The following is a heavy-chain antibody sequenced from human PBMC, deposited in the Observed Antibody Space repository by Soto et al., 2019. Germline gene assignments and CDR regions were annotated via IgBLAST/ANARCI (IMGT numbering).Heavy chain of an antibody. D-gene: IGHD6-19*01. V-gene: IGHV5-10-1*01. CDR3: ARLTQSSGWYSGFDY. CDR1: GYSFTSYW. CDR2: IDPSDSYT. Sequence: GESLKISCKGCGYSFTSYWISWVRQMPGKGLEWMGRIDPSDSYTNYSPSFQGHVTISADKSISTAYLQWSSLKASDTAMYYCARLTQSSGWYSGFDYWGQGALVTVSS. J-gene: IGHJ4*02.